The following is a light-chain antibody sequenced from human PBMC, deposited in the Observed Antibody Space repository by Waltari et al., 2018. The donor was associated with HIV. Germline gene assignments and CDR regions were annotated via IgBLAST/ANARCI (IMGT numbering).Light chain of an antibody. CDR3: QQYNKWPLT. CDR2: GAS. J-gene: IGKJ4*01. Sequence: EIVMTQSPATLSVSPGERVALSCTASQSVGSALAWYQQKPGQVPRLLIYGASTRATGVPARFSGSGSETEFTLTISSLQSEDFAVYYCQQYNKWPLTFGGGTKVEIK. V-gene: IGKV3-15*01. CDR1: QSVGSA.